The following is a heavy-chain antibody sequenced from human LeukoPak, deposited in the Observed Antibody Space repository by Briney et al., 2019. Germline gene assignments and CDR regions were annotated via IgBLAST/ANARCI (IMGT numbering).Heavy chain of an antibody. CDR3: ARDPGGAYSSSWENFDY. Sequence: GGSLRLSCAASGFTFSSYSMNWVRQAPGKGLEWVSYISSSSSTIYYADSVKGRFTISRDNAKNSLYLQMNSLRAEDTAVYYCARDPGGAYSSSWENFDYWGQGTLVTVSS. CDR2: ISSSSSTI. V-gene: IGHV3-48*01. CDR1: GFTFSSYS. J-gene: IGHJ4*02. D-gene: IGHD6-13*01.